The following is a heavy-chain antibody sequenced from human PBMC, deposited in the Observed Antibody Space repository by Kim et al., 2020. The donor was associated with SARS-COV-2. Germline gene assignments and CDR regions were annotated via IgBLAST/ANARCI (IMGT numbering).Heavy chain of an antibody. V-gene: IGHV3-49*04. J-gene: IGHJ5*02. D-gene: IGHD3-10*01. CDR1: GFTFGDYA. CDR2: IRSKAYGGTT. Sequence: GGSLRLSCTASGFTFGDYAMSWVRQAPGKGLEWVGFIRSKAYGGTTEYAASVKGRFTISRDDSKSIAYLQMNSLKTEDTAVYYCTRAPQILDYYGSGARFDPWGQGTLVTVSS. CDR3: TRAPQILDYYGSGARFDP.